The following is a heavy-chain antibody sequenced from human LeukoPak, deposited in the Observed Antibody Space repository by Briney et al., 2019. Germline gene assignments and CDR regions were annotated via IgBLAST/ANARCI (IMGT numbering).Heavy chain of an antibody. V-gene: IGHV3-53*01. J-gene: IGHJ4*02. D-gene: IGHD1-26*01. CDR3: AREGGVGATDY. CDR1: GFTVGSNY. CDR2: IYSGGST. Sequence: GGSLRLSCAASGFTVGSNYMSWVRQAPGKGPEWVTVIYSGGSTYYADSVKGRFTISRDNSKNTLYLQMNSLRAEDTAVYYCAREGGVGATDYWGQGTLVTVSS.